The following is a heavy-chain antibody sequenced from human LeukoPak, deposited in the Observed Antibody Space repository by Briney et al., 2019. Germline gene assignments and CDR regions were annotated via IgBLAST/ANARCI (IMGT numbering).Heavy chain of an antibody. J-gene: IGHJ3*02. D-gene: IGHD3-22*01. CDR3: GGLYDSSGYYLNAFDI. Sequence: PSETLSLTCTVSGGSISSSSYYWGWIRQPPGKGLEWIGSIYYSGSTYYNPSLKSRVTISVDTSKNQFSLKLSSVTAADTAVYYCGGLYDSSGYYLNAFDIWGQGTMVTVSS. CDR2: IYYSGST. V-gene: IGHV4-39*07. CDR1: GGSISSSSYY.